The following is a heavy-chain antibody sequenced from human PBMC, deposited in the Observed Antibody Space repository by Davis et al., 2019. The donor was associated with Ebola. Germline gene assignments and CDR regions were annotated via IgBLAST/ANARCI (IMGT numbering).Heavy chain of an antibody. V-gene: IGHV4-34*01. CDR3: ARTSLTSVTDSGLGFTYFDP. D-gene: IGHD4-17*01. J-gene: IGHJ5*02. Sequence: MPSETLSLTCAVYGGSFTDYFWSWIRRPPGKGLQWLGEISHIGRSNYNPSLKNRLTMSVDTSKNQFSLTLTSVSAADTALYYCARTSLTSVTDSGLGFTYFDPWGQGSLVTVSS. CDR1: GGSFTDYF. CDR2: ISHIGRS.